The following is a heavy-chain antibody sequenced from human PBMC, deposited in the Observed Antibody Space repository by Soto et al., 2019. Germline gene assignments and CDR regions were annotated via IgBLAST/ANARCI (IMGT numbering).Heavy chain of an antibody. CDR1: GYSFTGYY. D-gene: IGHD2-8*02. Sequence: HEHLVQSGAEVKRPVASLKVSCKASGYSFTGYYIHWVRQAPGQGLEGMGWINPDSGATNYAQNFQGRVTLTSDTTISTASMDLTSLTSDDTAVYYCARGDYGTGGYPFPYFDYWGQGTLVIVSS. V-gene: IGHV1-2*02. CDR3: ARGDYGTGGYPFPYFDY. CDR2: INPDSGAT. J-gene: IGHJ4*02.